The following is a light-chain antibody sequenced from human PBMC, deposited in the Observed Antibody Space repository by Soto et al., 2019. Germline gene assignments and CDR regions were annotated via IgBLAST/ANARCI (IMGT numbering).Light chain of an antibody. CDR2: GAS. CDR1: QSVSKN. V-gene: IGKV3-15*01. CDR3: QQYDNWPPLT. J-gene: IGKJ4*01. Sequence: EIVMTQSPATLSVSPGEGATLSCRASQSVSKNLAWYQQKPGKPPRLLIYGASNRAAGVAARFSGSGSGTEFSLTITSLQSEDFAVYYCQQYDNWPPLTFGGGTRVDIK.